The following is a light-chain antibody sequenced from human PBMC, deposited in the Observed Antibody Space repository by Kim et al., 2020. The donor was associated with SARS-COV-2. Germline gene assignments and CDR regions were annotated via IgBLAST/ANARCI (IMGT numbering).Light chain of an antibody. CDR1: SLRWYY. CDR2: GKN. J-gene: IGLJ2*01. CDR3: NSRDSNDNVV. Sequence: ALRQTVTITCHGDSLRWYYATWYQQKPGQAPILVIYGKNNRPAGIPHRFSGSSSGNTASLTITGTQAGDEADYYCNSRDSNDNVVFGGGTKQTVL. V-gene: IGLV3-19*01.